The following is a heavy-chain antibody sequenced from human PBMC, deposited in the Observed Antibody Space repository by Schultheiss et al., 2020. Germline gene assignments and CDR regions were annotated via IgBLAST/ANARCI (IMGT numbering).Heavy chain of an antibody. J-gene: IGHJ4*02. CDR1: GGSITNYY. D-gene: IGHD1-14*01. Sequence: SETLSLTCTVSGGSITNYYWSWVRQPAGKGLEWIGRIYTTGNTDYNPSLKDRVTMSVDTSTNHFSLKVSSVTAADTAVYYCARGPPPDFDYWGQGFLVTVSS. CDR2: IYTTGNT. V-gene: IGHV4-4*07. CDR3: ARGPPPDFDY.